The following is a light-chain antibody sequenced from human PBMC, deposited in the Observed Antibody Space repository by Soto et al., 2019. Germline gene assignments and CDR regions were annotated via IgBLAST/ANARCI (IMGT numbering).Light chain of an antibody. CDR3: GTWDTSLSARV. J-gene: IGLJ3*02. CDR2: DNN. CDR1: SSNIGNNY. Sequence: QSVLTQPPSVSAAPGQKVTSSCSGSSSNIGNNYVSWYQQLPGTAPKLLIYDNNKRPSGIPDRFSGSKSGTSATLGITGLQTGDEADYYCGTWDTSLSARVFGGGTQLTVL. V-gene: IGLV1-51*01.